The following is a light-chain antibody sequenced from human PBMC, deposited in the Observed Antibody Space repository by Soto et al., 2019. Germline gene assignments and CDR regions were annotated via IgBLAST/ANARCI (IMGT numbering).Light chain of an antibody. CDR3: QQYNDWPRT. V-gene: IGKV3-15*01. J-gene: IGKJ1*01. CDR1: QSVSSN. CDR2: GAS. Sequence: DIVMTQSPATLSVSPGERATLSCRASQSVSSNLAWYQQKRGQAPRLLMYGASTSATGIPVRFSGSGSGTEFPLLISSLQSEDFAVYYCQQYNDWPRTFGQGTKVEIK.